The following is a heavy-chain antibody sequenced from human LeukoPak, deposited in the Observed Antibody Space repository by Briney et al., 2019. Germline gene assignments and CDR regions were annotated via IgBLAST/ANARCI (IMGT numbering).Heavy chain of an antibody. D-gene: IGHD6-13*01. Sequence: SETLSLTCTVSGGSISSYYWSWIRQPPGKGLEWIGYIYYSGSTNYNPSLKSRVTISVDTSKNQFSLKLSSVTAADTAVYYCARAVVGYSSSWYGNWIDPWGQGTLVTVSS. CDR3: ARAVVGYSSSWYGNWIDP. CDR1: GGSISSYY. J-gene: IGHJ5*02. V-gene: IGHV4-59*08. CDR2: IYYSGST.